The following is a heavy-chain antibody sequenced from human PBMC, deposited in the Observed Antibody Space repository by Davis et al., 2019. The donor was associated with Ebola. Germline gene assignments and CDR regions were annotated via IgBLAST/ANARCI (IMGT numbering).Heavy chain of an antibody. J-gene: IGHJ4*02. D-gene: IGHD1-26*01. CDR3: AHLRFQNYYYIDY. Sequence: SGPTLVNPPQTLTLTCTLSVLSFRTAGEGGGGFRQPPGKALDWLAAIYLDDDQRYSPSLKNRLTITKDTSKNQVVLTMTNMDPLDTATYYCAHLRFQNYYYIDYWGQGTLVTVSS. CDR1: VLSFRTAGEG. V-gene: IGHV2-5*02. CDR2: IYLDDDQ.